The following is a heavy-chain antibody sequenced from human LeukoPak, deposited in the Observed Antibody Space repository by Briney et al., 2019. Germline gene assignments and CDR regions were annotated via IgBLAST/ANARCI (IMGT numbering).Heavy chain of an antibody. CDR1: GGSISSGDYY. Sequence: SETLSLTCAVSGGSISSGDYYWSWGRQPAGEGLWWIGRIYTSGSTNYTPCLKSRVTISVETSKNQCSLRLSAVSAADTAACYCPRDGPARGALVGATHWFDPWGQGTLVTLSS. J-gene: IGHJ5*02. CDR3: PRDGPARGALVGATHWFDP. CDR2: IYTSGST. D-gene: IGHD1-26*01. V-gene: IGHV4-61*02.